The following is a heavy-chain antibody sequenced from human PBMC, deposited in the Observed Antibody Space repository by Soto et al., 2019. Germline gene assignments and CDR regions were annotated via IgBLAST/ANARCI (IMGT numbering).Heavy chain of an antibody. CDR1: GFTFSSYA. CDR3: ASSFRVVTAPFDY. Sequence: QVQLVESGGGVVQPGRSLRLSCAASGFTFSSYAMHWVRQAPGKGLEWVTVISYGGSNTYYADSVKGRFTISRDNSKNTLYLQMNSLRPEDTAVYYCASSFRVVTAPFDYWGQGTLATVSS. V-gene: IGHV3-30-3*01. CDR2: ISYGGSNT. D-gene: IGHD3-3*01. J-gene: IGHJ4*02.